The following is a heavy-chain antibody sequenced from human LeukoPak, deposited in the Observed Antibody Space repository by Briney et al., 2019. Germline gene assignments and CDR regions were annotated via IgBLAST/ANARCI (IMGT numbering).Heavy chain of an antibody. D-gene: IGHD3-22*01. CDR1: GGTISSSY. Sequence: SEALSLTCSVSGGTISSSYWSWMRQPPGKGLEWIGYIHYSGTTKYNPSLQSRVTISVDTSKNQFSLNLRSVTAADTAVYYCARGYFDSSGYSNPFDYWGQGTLVTVSS. CDR2: IHYSGTT. J-gene: IGHJ4*02. CDR3: ARGYFDSSGYSNPFDY. V-gene: IGHV4-59*01.